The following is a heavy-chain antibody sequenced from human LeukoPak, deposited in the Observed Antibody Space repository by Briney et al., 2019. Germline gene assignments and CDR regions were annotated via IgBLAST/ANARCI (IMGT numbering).Heavy chain of an antibody. J-gene: IGHJ6*02. CDR1: GFTFISYG. V-gene: IGHV3-30*18. D-gene: IGHD3-3*01. Sequence: GGSLRLSCAASGFTFISYGMHWVRQAPGKGLEWVAVISYDGSNKYYADSVKGRFTISRDNSKNTLYLQMNSLRAEDTAVYYCAKDWRLDVWGQATTVTVSS. CDR2: ISYDGSNK. CDR3: AKDWRLDV.